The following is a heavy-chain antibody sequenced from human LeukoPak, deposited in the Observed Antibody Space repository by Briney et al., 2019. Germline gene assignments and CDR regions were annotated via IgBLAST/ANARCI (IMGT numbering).Heavy chain of an antibody. V-gene: IGHV4-34*01. Sequence: PSETLSLTCAVYGGSFSGYYWSWIRQPPGKGLEWIGEINHSGSTNYNPSLKSRVTISVDTSKNQFSLKLSSVTAADMAVYYCARTVYYYGSGSSRYYFDYWGQGTLVTVSS. J-gene: IGHJ4*02. CDR2: INHSGST. CDR3: ARTVYYYGSGSSRYYFDY. CDR1: GGSFSGYY. D-gene: IGHD3-10*01.